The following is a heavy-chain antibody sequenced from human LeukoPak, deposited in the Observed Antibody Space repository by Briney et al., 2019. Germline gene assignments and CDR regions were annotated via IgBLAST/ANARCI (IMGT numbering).Heavy chain of an antibody. D-gene: IGHD6-19*01. CDR2: IYSGGST. J-gene: IGHJ4*02. V-gene: IGHV3-66*04. CDR1: GFTVSSNY. CDR3: ARQYSSGWKTGFDY. Sequence: PGGSLRLSCAASGFTVSSNYMSWVRQAPGKALEWVSVIYSGGSTYYADSVKGRFTISRDNSKNTLYLQMNSLRAEDTAVYYCARQYSSGWKTGFDYWGQGTLVTVSS.